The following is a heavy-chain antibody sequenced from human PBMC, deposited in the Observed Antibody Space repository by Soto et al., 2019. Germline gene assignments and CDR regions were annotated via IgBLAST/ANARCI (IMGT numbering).Heavy chain of an antibody. J-gene: IGHJ6*02. CDR3: ARAHDYDFWSGFLFYGMDV. V-gene: IGHV3-23*01. CDR2: ISSTGGST. D-gene: IGHD3-3*01. Sequence: EVQLLESGGGLVQPGGSLRLSCAASRFTFSNYAMSWVRQAPGKGLEWFSGISSTGGSTYYADSVKGRFTSSRDNSKNTLDLQMSSLRAEDTAIYYCARAHDYDFWSGFLFYGMDVWGQGTTVTVSS. CDR1: RFTFSNYA.